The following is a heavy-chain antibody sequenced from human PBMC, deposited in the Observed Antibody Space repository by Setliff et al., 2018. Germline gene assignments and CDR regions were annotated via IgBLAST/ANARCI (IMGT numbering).Heavy chain of an antibody. V-gene: IGHV1-69*10. CDR2: IIPILGIA. Sequence: GASVKVSCKASGGTSSSYAISWVRQAPGQGLEWMGGIIPILGIANYPQKFQGRVTITTDESTRTAYMELSSLRSEDTAVYYCARPYYDSRYAFDIWGQGTMVTVSS. D-gene: IGHD3-22*01. J-gene: IGHJ3*02. CDR3: ARPYYDSRYAFDI. CDR1: GGTSSSYA.